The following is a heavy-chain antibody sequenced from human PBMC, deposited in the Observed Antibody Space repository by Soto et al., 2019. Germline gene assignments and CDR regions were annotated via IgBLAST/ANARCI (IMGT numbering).Heavy chain of an antibody. CDR3: AREGGVATPIGMDV. CDR1: GGSIRGYC. D-gene: IGHD5-12*01. Sequence: PSETLSLTCTVSGGSIRGYCWSWIRQPPGKGLEWIGYIYYSGSTNYNPSLKSRVTMSVDTSKNQFSLNLNSVTAADTAVYFCAREGGVATPIGMDVWGKGTTVTVYS. V-gene: IGHV4-59*01. J-gene: IGHJ6*04. CDR2: IYYSGST.